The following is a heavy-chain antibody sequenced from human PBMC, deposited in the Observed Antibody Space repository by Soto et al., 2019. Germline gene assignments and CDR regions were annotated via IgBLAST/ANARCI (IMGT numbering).Heavy chain of an antibody. J-gene: IGHJ4*02. CDR3: AREAYGQGTFY. V-gene: IGHV4-61*08. CDR2: IYYTGST. CDR1: GGSISSGDYY. Sequence: SETLSLTCTVSGGSISSGDYYWSWIRQPPGKGLEWIGYIYYTGSTNYNPSLKSRVTISIDTSKNQFSLKVRSVTAADTAMYYCAREAYGQGTFYWGQGTLVTVSS. D-gene: IGHD3-10*01.